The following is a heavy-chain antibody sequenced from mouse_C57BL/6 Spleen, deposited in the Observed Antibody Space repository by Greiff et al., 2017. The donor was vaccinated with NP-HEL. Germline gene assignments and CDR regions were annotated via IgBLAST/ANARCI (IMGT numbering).Heavy chain of an antibody. CDR1: GYTFTSYW. J-gene: IGHJ2*01. Sequence: QVQLKQPGAELVKPGASVKMSCKASGYTFTSYWITWVKQRPGQGLEWIGDIYPGSGSTNYNEKFKSKATLTVATSSSTAYMQLSSLTSEDSAVYYCARWDSNYFFNYWGQGTTLTVSS. V-gene: IGHV1-55*01. D-gene: IGHD2-5*01. CDR3: ARWDSNYFFNY. CDR2: IYPGSGST.